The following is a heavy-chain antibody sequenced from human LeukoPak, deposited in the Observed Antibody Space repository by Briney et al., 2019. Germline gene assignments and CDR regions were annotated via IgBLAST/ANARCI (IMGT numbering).Heavy chain of an antibody. CDR1: GFTFSSYS. CDR2: ISSSSSYI. D-gene: IGHD6-19*01. V-gene: IGHV3-21*01. Sequence: GGSLRLSCAASGFTFSSYSMNWVRQAPEKGLEWVSSISSSSSYIYYADSVKGRFTISRDNAKNSLYLQMNSLRAEDTAVYYCARGPESSGWYYFDYWGQGTLVTVSS. CDR3: ARGPESSGWYYFDY. J-gene: IGHJ4*02.